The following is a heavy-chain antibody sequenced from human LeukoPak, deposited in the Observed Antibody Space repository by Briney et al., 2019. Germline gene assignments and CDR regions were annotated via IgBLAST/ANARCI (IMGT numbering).Heavy chain of an antibody. CDR2: INTNTGNP. D-gene: IGHD4-17*01. V-gene: IGHV7-4-1*02. J-gene: IGHJ4*02. CDR1: GYTFTSYA. CDR3: ARDPTVTGGYYFDY. Sequence: ASVKVSCKASGYTFTSYAMNWVRQAPGQGLEWMGWINTNTGNPTYAQGFTGRFVFSLDTPVSTAYLQISSLKAEDTAVYYCARDPTVTGGYYFDYWGQGTLVTVSS.